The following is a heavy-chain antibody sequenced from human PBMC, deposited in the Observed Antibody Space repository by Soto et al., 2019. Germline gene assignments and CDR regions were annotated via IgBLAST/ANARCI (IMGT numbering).Heavy chain of an antibody. V-gene: IGHV4-30-4*01. CDR2: IYYSGST. D-gene: IGHD4-17*01. CDR3: ARDRDQYGDPNWYFDL. J-gene: IGHJ2*01. CDR1: SGSISSGDYY. Sequence: SETLSLTCLVSSGSISSGDYYWSWIRQPPGKGLEWIGYIYYSGSTYYNPSLKSRVTISVDTSKNQFSLKLSSVTAADTAVFYCARDRDQYGDPNWYFDLWGRGTLVTVSS.